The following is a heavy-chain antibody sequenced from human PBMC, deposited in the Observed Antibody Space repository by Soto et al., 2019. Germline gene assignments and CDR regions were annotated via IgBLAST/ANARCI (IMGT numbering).Heavy chain of an antibody. D-gene: IGHD4-4*01. V-gene: IGHV3-23*01. Sequence: PGGSLRLSCAASGFTFTSYAMNWVRRAPGKGLEWVSGISGSGGSTYYADSVKGRFTISRDNSKRTLYLQTNSPRAEDTAVYYCAKGNDYSIFDAFDIWGQGTKVTVS. CDR2: ISGSGGST. CDR1: GFTFTSYA. CDR3: AKGNDYSIFDAFDI. J-gene: IGHJ3*02.